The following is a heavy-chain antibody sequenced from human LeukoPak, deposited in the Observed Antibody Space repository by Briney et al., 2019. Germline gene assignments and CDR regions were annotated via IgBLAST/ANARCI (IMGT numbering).Heavy chain of an antibody. CDR1: GGSISSSSYY. CDR2: INHSGST. Sequence: PSETLSLTCTVSGGSISSSSYYWGWIRQPPGKGLEWIGEINHSGSTNYNPSLKSRVTISVDTSKNQFSLKLSSVTAADTAVYYCARYGGSGWVIVKWGQGTLVTVSS. J-gene: IGHJ4*02. V-gene: IGHV4-39*07. CDR3: ARYGGSGWVIVK. D-gene: IGHD6-19*01.